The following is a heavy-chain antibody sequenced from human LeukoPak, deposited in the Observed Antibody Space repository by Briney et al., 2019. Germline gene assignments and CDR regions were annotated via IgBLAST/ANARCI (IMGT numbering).Heavy chain of an antibody. CDR3: AAYDSSGYASKYFQH. J-gene: IGHJ1*01. CDR1: GFTFSTYW. V-gene: IGHV3-74*01. D-gene: IGHD3-22*01. Sequence: PGGSLRLSCAASGFTFSTYWMHWVCQAPGKGLVWVSRINSDGSSTNYADSVKGRSTISRDNPKNTLYLQINSLGAEDTAVYYCAAYDSSGYASKYFQHWGQGTLVTVSS. CDR2: INSDGSST.